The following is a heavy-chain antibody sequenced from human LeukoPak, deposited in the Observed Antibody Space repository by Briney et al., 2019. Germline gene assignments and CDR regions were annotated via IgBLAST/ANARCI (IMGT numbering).Heavy chain of an antibody. D-gene: IGHD7-27*01. CDR3: ARQRAGNWDFDY. CDR2: IYYSGST. Sequence: SETLSLTCTVSGGSISSSSYYWGWIRQPPGEGLEWIGSIYYSGSTYYNPSLESRVTISVDTSKNQFSLKLSPVTAADTAVYYCARQRAGNWDFDYWGQGTLVTVSS. J-gene: IGHJ4*02. CDR1: GGSISSSSYY. V-gene: IGHV4-39*01.